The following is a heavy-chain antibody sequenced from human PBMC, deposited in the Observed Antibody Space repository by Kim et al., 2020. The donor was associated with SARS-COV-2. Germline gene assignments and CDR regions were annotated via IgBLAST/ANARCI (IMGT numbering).Heavy chain of an antibody. CDR1: GFTFSDYY. CDR2: ISSSSSYT. J-gene: IGHJ4*02. D-gene: IGHD3-22*01. Sequence: GGSLRLSCAASGFTFSDYYMSWIRQAPGKGLEWVSYISSSSSYTNYADSVKGRFTISRDNAKNSLYLQMNSLRAEDTAVYYCARDWSYDSSGYPPGYWGQGTLVTVSS. V-gene: IGHV3-11*06. CDR3: ARDWSYDSSGYPPGY.